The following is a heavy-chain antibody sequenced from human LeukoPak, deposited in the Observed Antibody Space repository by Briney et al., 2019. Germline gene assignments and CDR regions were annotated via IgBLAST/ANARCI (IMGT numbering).Heavy chain of an antibody. CDR1: GGSISSYY. Sequence: PSETLSLTCTVSGGSISSYYWSWIRQSPGKGLEWIGHIYYSGSTNYNPSLKSRVTISVDTSNNQFSLKLSSVTAADTAVYYCARGSSDYYYGWGQGTMVTVSS. CDR2: IYYSGST. D-gene: IGHD3-22*01. CDR3: ARGSSDYYYG. V-gene: IGHV4-59*08. J-gene: IGHJ3*01.